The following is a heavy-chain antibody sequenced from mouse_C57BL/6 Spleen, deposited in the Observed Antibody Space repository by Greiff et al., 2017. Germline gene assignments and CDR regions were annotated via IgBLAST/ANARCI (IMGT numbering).Heavy chain of an antibody. CDR2: INPYNGGT. CDR3: ARRGGGNFDY. V-gene: IGHV1-19*01. CDR1: GYTFTDYY. Sequence: EVQLQQSGPVLVKPGASVKMSCKASGYTFTDYYMNWVKQSHGKSLEWIGVINPYNGGTSYNQKFKGKATLTVDKSSSTAYMELNSLTSEDSAVYYCARRGGGNFDYGGQGTTLTVSS. J-gene: IGHJ2*01.